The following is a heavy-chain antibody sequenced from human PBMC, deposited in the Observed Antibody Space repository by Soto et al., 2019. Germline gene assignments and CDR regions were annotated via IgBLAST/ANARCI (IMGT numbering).Heavy chain of an antibody. D-gene: IGHD5-12*01. CDR1: GFTFDDYA. CDR2: ISWNSGSI. V-gene: IGHV3-9*01. CDR3: AKYNTPVNSGYDVYFDY. Sequence: HPGGSLRLSCAASGFTFDDYAMHWVRQAPGKGLEWVSGISWNSGSIGYADSVKGRFTISRDNAKNSLYLQMNSLRAEDTALYYCAKYNTPVNSGYDVYFDYWGQGTLVTVSS. J-gene: IGHJ4*02.